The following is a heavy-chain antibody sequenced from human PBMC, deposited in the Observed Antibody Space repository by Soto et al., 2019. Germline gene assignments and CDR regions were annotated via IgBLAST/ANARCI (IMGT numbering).Heavy chain of an antibody. CDR2: INPGTGNT. CDR1: GYTFTNYA. CDR3: ARALGTTGGVYYALWS. J-gene: IGHJ5*01. V-gene: IGHV1-3*01. Sequence: QVQLVQSGAEVMKPGASVKVSCKASGYTFTNYAIHWVRQAPAQRPEWMGWINPGTGNTKYAQRFQGRVTFIRDASATTGHMEMTSLTSADTALYFCARALGTTGGVYYALWSWGQGSLVTVSS. D-gene: IGHD1-26*01.